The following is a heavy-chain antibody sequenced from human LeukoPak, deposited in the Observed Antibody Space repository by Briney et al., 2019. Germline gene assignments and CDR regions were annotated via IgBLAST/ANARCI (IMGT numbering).Heavy chain of an antibody. CDR1: GYTFTAYF. D-gene: IGHD4-11*01. Sequence: ASVKVSCKASGYTFTAYFIHWVRQAPGQGLEWMGWINPNSGATHYEWNFQGRVTMTRDTSISTAYMELRSLRSDDMAVYYCTRPPTITTWRIFDFWGQGTLVTVSS. CDR2: INPNSGAT. CDR3: TRPPTITTWRIFDF. V-gene: IGHV1-2*02. J-gene: IGHJ4*02.